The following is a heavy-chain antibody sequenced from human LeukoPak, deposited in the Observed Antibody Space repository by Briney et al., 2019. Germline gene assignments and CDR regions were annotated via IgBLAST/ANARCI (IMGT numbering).Heavy chain of an antibody. CDR3: ARGRGGYSRPLDY. Sequence: PSETLSLTCTVSGGSISSGGYYWSWIRQHPGKGLEWIGYIYYSGSTYCNPSLKSRVTISVDTSKNQFSLKLSSVTAADTAVYYCARGRGGYSRPLDYWGQGTLVTVSS. D-gene: IGHD5-18*01. CDR2: IYYSGST. CDR1: GGSISSGGYY. J-gene: IGHJ4*02. V-gene: IGHV4-31*03.